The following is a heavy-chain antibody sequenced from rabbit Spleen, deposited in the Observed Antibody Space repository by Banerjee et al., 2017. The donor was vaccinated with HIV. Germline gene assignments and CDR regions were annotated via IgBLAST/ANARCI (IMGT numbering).Heavy chain of an antibody. CDR2: TDSGSSGFT. CDR3: ARDTGSSFSSYGMDL. D-gene: IGHD8-1*01. CDR1: GFSFSANSY. V-gene: IGHV1S40*01. Sequence: QSLEESGGGLVQPEGSLALTCKASGFSFSANSYICWVRQAPGKGLEWIVCTDSGSSGFTYFASWAKGRFTISKTSSTTVTLQMTSLTAADTATYFCARDTGSSFSSYGMDLWGPGTLVTVS. J-gene: IGHJ6*01.